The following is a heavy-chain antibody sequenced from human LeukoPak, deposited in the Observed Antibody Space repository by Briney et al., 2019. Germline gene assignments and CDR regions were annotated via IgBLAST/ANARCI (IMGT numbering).Heavy chain of an antibody. J-gene: IGHJ4*02. V-gene: IGHV3-48*03. CDR2: ISSSGSTI. CDR3: ASSWGYYFDY. CDR1: GFTFSSYE. Sequence: PGGSLRLSCAASGFTFSSYEMNWVRQAPGKGLEWVSYISSSGSTIYYADSVKGRFTISRDNAKKSLYLQMNSLRAEDTAVYYCASSWGYYFDYWGQGTLVTVSS. D-gene: IGHD3-16*01.